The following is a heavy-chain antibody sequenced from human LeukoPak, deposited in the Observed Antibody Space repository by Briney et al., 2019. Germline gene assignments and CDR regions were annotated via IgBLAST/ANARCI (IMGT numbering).Heavy chain of an antibody. CDR1: GFTFSSCG. D-gene: IGHD6-13*01. J-gene: IGHJ6*04. Sequence: GGSLRLSCAASGFTFSSCGMHWVRQAPGKGLEWVAVIWYDGSNKYYADSVKGRFTISRDNSKNTLYLQMNSLRAEDTAVYYCARAPASSSSWFYYYYGMDVWGKGTTVTVSS. CDR3: ARAPASSSSWFYYYYGMDV. V-gene: IGHV3-33*01. CDR2: IWYDGSNK.